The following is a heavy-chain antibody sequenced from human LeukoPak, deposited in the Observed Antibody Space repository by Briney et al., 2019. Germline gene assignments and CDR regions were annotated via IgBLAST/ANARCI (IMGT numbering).Heavy chain of an antibody. J-gene: IGHJ4*02. Sequence: GGSLRLSCAASGFTFSSYSMNWVRQAPGKGLEWVSYISSSSSTIYYADSVKGRFTIYRDNAKNSLYLQMNSLRAEDTAVYYCARGGSYCDYWGQGTLVTVSS. CDR1: GFTFSSYS. V-gene: IGHV3-48*01. CDR2: ISSSSSTI. D-gene: IGHD1-26*01. CDR3: ARGGSYCDY.